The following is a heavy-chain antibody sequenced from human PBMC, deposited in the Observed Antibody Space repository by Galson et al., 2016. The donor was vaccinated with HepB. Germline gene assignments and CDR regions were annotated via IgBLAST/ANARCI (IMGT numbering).Heavy chain of an antibody. V-gene: IGHV1-69*10. CDR3: ARGGYHYNGLGV. J-gene: IGHJ6*02. CDR2: IIPILDIP. Sequence: SVKVSCKASGGNFSSYAISWVRQAPGQGLEWMGGIIPILDIPNYAQKFQGRVTISADKSTTTSYMELSSLRSEDTALYYCARGGYHYNGLGVWGQGTTVTVSS. CDR1: GGNFSSYA.